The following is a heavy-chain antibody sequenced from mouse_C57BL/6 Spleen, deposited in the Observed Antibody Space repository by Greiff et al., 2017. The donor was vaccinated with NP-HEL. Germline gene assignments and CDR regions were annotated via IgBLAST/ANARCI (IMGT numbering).Heavy chain of an antibody. D-gene: IGHD1-1*01. J-gene: IGHJ2*01. Sequence: QVQLKQSGAELVRPGSSVKLSCKASGYTFTSYWMDWVKQRPGQGLEWIGNIYPSDSETHYNQKFKDKATLTVDKSSSTAYMQLSSLTSEDSAVYYCARGNYYGSSYNFDYWGQGTTLTVSS. CDR2: IYPSDSET. CDR1: GYTFTSYW. CDR3: ARGNYYGSSYNFDY. V-gene: IGHV1-61*01.